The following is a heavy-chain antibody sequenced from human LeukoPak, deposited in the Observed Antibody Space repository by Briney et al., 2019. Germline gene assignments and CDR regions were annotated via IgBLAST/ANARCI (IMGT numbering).Heavy chain of an antibody. Sequence: SGPTLVKPTQTLTLTCTFSGFSLNTSGVGVGWIRRPPGKALEWLALIYWDDDKRYSPSLRSRLTITKDSSKNQVILTMTNTDPLDTATYYCAHRRDWFDPWGQGTLVTVSS. V-gene: IGHV2-5*02. CDR1: GFSLNTSGVG. J-gene: IGHJ5*02. CDR3: AHRRDWFDP. CDR2: IYWDDDK.